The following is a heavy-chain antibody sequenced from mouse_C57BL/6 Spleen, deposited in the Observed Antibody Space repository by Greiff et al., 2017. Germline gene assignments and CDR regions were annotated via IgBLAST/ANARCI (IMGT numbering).Heavy chain of an antibody. Sequence: QVQLQQSGAELVKPGASVKISCKASGYAFSSYWMNWVKQRPGKGLEWIGQIYPGDGDTNYNGKFKGKATLTADKSSSTAYMQLSSLTSEDSAVYFCARVGLLLYYFDYWGQGTTLTVSS. D-gene: IGHD2-3*01. CDR2: IYPGDGDT. CDR3: ARVGLLLYYFDY. J-gene: IGHJ2*01. CDR1: GYAFSSYW. V-gene: IGHV1-80*01.